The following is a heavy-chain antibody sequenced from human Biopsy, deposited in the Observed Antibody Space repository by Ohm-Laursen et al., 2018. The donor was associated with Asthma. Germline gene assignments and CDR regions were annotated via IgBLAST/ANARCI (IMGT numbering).Heavy chain of an antibody. J-gene: IGHJ2*01. V-gene: IGHV1-2*06. CDR2: IDPNSGGT. D-gene: IGHD3-16*01. CDR3: ARIKIRIGAGTDRYFDL. CDR1: GYPFTDYY. Sequence: GASVKVSCKDSGYPFTDYYVHWVRQAPGQGLEWMGRIDPNSGGTNYAQKFLGRVTMTRDTSVNTAFMVLSRLRSDDTAVYYCARIKIRIGAGTDRYFDLWGRGTLVTVSS.